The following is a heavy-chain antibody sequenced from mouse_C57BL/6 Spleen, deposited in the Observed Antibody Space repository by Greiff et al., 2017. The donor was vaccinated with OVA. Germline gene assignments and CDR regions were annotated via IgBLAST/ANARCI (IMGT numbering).Heavy chain of an antibody. V-gene: IGHV5-15*01. Sequence: DVHLVESGGGLVQPGGSLKLSSAASGFTFSDYGLAWVRQAPRKGPEWVAFISNLAYSIYYADTVTGRFTISRENAKNTLYLEMSSLRSEDTAMYYCARQGYYGSSWYFDVWGTGTTVTVSS. D-gene: IGHD1-1*01. CDR3: ARQGYYGSSWYFDV. CDR1: GFTFSDYG. J-gene: IGHJ1*03. CDR2: ISNLAYSI.